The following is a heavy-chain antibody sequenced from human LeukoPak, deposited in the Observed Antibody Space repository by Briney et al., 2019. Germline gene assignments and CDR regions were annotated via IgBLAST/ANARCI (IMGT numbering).Heavy chain of an antibody. J-gene: IGHJ4*02. Sequence: PSETLSLTCAVSGYSISSGYYWGWIRPPPGKGLEWIGSIHHSGSTYYNPSLKSRITISVDMSKNQFSLKLSSVTAADTAVYFCARDPDDKDFDYWGQGTLVTVSS. D-gene: IGHD3-22*01. V-gene: IGHV4-38-2*02. CDR3: ARDPDDKDFDY. CDR1: GYSISSGYY. CDR2: IHHSGST.